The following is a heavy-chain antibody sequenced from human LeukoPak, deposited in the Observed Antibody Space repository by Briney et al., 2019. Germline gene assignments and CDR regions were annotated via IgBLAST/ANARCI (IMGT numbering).Heavy chain of an antibody. CDR3: ARGGRGDDYVWGSYRPHTSLPFDY. CDR1: GYTFTSYY. CDR2: INPSGGST. Sequence: ASVKVSCKASGYTFTSYYMHWVRQAPGQGLEWMGIINPSGGSTSYAQKFQGRVTMTRDTSTSTVYMELSSLRSEDTAVYYCARGGRGDDYVWGSYRPHTSLPFDYWGQGTLVTASS. J-gene: IGHJ4*02. D-gene: IGHD3-16*02. V-gene: IGHV1-46*01.